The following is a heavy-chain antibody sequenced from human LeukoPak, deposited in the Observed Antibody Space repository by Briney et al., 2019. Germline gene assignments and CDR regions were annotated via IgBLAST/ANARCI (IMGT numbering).Heavy chain of an antibody. CDR3: ARAYNWNYGWFDP. CDR1: GGSISSYY. Sequence: SETLSLTCTVSGGSISSYYWSWIRHPPGPGLERIGYIYYSGSTDYNPSLKSRVTISVDTSKNQYSLKLSSVTAADTAVYYCARAYNWNYGWFDPWGQGTLVTVSS. J-gene: IGHJ5*02. D-gene: IGHD1-7*01. CDR2: IYYSGST. V-gene: IGHV4-59*01.